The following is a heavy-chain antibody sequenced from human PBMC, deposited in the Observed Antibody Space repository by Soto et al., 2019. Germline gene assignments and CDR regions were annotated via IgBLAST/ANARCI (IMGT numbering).Heavy chain of an antibody. CDR1: GFTFSSYA. CDR2: ISGSGGTT. Sequence: EVQLLESGGGLVQPGGSLRLSCTGSGFTFSSYAMNWVRQAPRKGLECVSTISGSGGTTYYADSVKGRFTISRHNSKNPLYLHMSSLRGEDTVVYYCAKNGLVAARYNWFDPWVQGTLVTVT. D-gene: IGHD6-6*01. V-gene: IGHV3-23*01. CDR3: AKNGLVAARYNWFDP. J-gene: IGHJ5*02.